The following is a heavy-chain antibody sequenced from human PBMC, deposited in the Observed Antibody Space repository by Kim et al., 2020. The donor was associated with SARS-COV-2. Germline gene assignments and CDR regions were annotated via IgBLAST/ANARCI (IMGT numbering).Heavy chain of an antibody. V-gene: IGHV3-30*01. Sequence: YYADSVKGRFTITRDNSKNTLYLQMNSLRAEDTAVYYCASGAAVTDVGDYWGQGTLVTVSS. D-gene: IGHD4-17*01. CDR3: ASGAAVTDVGDY. J-gene: IGHJ4*02.